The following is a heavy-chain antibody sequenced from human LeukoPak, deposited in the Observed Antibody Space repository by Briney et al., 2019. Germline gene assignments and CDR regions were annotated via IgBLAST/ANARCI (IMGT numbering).Heavy chain of an antibody. CDR1: GYSVSSGCY. J-gene: IGHJ4*02. CDR3: ARLANTIYIDY. CDR2: MFHSGST. V-gene: IGHV4-38-2*02. D-gene: IGHD5-24*01. Sequence: TSETLCLTCSVSGYSVSSGCYWAWIRQSPGKPLEWIGNMFHSGSTNYNPSLKSRVTISVDTSKNQFSLKLSSVTAADTAVYYCARLANTIYIDYWGQGTLVTVSS.